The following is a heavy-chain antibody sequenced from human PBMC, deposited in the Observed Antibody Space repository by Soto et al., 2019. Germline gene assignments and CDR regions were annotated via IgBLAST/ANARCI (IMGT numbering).Heavy chain of an antibody. J-gene: IGHJ5*02. CDR1: GDSVSSNSAA. V-gene: IGHV6-1*01. CDR3: ARDQDKGYSSGLYENTWFGP. D-gene: IGHD6-19*01. CDR2: TYYRSKWYN. Sequence: PSQTLSLTCAISGDSVSSNSAAWNWIRQSPSRGLEWLGRTYYRSKWYNDYAVSVKSRITINPDTSKNQSSLQLNSVTPEDTPVYYCARDQDKGYSSGLYENTWFGPWGQGTLVTVSS.